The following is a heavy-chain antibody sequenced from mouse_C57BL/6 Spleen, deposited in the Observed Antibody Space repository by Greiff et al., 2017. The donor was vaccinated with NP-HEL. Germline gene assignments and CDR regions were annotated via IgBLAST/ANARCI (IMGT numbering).Heavy chain of an antibody. CDR2: ISYDGSN. CDR3: AEVPQSYFDV. Sequence: EVQLQESGPGLVKPSQSLSLTCSVTGYSITSGYYWNWIRQFPGNKLEWMGYISYDGSNNYNPSLKNRISITRDTSKNQFFLKLNSVTTEDTATYYCAEVPQSYFDVWGTGTTVTVSS. CDR1: GYSITSGYY. V-gene: IGHV3-6*01. D-gene: IGHD2-14*01. J-gene: IGHJ1*03.